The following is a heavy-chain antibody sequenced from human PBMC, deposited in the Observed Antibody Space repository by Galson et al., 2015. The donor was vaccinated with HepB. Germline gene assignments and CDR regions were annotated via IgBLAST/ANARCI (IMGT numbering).Heavy chain of an antibody. CDR3: ARRWTMENYYYGMDV. V-gene: IGHV5-51*01. Sequence: QSGAEVKKPGESLKISCKGSGYSFTSYWIGWVRQMPGKGLEWMGIIYPGDSDTRYSPSFQGQVTISADKSISTAYLQWSSLKASDTAMYYCARRWTMENYYYGMDVWGQGTTVTVSS. CDR1: GYSFTSYW. CDR2: IYPGDSDT. D-gene: IGHD4/OR15-4a*01. J-gene: IGHJ6*02.